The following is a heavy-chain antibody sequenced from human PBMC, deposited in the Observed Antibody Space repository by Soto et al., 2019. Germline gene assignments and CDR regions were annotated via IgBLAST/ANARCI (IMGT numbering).Heavy chain of an antibody. CDR3: AREIVTAGGNNYFDP. Sequence: SETLSLTCGVSGGTVASSHCWSWVRQSPVRGLEWIGNVYHTGNSNFSPSLQSRVTFCVDKFNEQFSLRLTSVTAADTAVYFCAREIVTAGGNNYFDPWGPGTLVTVSS. D-gene: IGHD2-21*02. CDR2: VYHTGNS. V-gene: IGHV4-4*02. J-gene: IGHJ5*02. CDR1: GGTVASSHC.